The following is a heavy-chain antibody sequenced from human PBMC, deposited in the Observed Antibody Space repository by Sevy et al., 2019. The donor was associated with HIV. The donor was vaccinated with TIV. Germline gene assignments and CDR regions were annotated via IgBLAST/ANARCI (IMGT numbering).Heavy chain of an antibody. CDR2: INPNSGGT. J-gene: IGHJ4*02. CDR1: GYTFTAYY. D-gene: IGHD3-22*01. Sequence: ASVKVSCKASGYTFTAYYIHWVRQAPGQGLEWMGWINPNSGGTYFAKKFQDSVTLTTDTSVNTAYMELRSLRFDDTAVDYCARMGDYYDSSGYYPLKVWGQGTLVTVSS. V-gene: IGHV1-2*02. CDR3: ARMGDYYDSSGYYPLKV.